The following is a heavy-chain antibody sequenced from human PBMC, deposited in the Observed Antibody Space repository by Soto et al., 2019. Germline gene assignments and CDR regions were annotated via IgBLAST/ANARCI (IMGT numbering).Heavy chain of an antibody. V-gene: IGHV1-69*01. Sequence: QVQLVQSGAEVKKPGSSVKVSCKASGGTFSSYAISWVRQAPGQALEWMGGIIPIFGTANYAKKFQARVTITADESTSTADMELSSLRSEDTAVYYCARDTRGDYYGSGSYSGGHYYYYYGMDVWGQGTTVTVSS. CDR1: GGTFSSYA. J-gene: IGHJ6*02. CDR2: IIPIFGTA. CDR3: ARDTRGDYYGSGSYSGGHYYYYYGMDV. D-gene: IGHD3-10*01.